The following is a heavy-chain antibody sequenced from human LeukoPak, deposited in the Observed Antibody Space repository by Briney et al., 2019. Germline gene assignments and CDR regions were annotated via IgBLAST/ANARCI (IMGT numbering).Heavy chain of an antibody. CDR2: IYHSGST. V-gene: IGHV4-38-2*02. Sequence: SETLSLTCTVSGYSISSGYYWGWIRQPPGKGLEWIGSIYHSGSTCYNPSLKSRVTISVDTSKNQFSLKLSSVTAADTAVYYCASSSGSYSFDYWGQGTLVTVSS. J-gene: IGHJ4*02. CDR3: ASSSGSYSFDY. CDR1: GYSISSGYY. D-gene: IGHD1-26*01.